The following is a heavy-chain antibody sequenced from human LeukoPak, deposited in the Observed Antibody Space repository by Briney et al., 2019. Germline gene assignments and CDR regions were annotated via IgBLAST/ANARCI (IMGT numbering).Heavy chain of an antibody. CDR3: VRDNAAADGALDY. CDR1: GFTFSSHG. J-gene: IGHJ4*02. D-gene: IGHD5-24*01. V-gene: IGHV3-33*01. CDR2: IWYDGSHR. Sequence: GRSLRLSCVASGFTFSSHGMHWVRQAPGKGLKWVAVIWYDGSHRYYPDSVKGRFTISRDNSKNTLFLQMDSLRVDDTAVYYCVRDNAAADGALDYWGQGSLVTVSS.